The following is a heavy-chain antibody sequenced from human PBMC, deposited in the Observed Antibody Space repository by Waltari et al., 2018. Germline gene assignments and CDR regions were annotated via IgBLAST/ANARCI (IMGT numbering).Heavy chain of an antibody. J-gene: IGHJ6*03. CDR3: ARTTETTSGGYYYYYMDV. D-gene: IGHD4-17*01. V-gene: IGHV3-23*04. Sequence: EVQLVESGGGLVQPGGSLRLSCSASGFPFSSYDISWVRQAPGKGLEWVSSVSGGGGSTYYADSVKGRFTISRDNSKNTLDLQMNSLRAEDTAVYYCARTTETTSGGYYYYYMDVWGKGATVTVSS. CDR2: VSGGGGST. CDR1: GFPFSSYD.